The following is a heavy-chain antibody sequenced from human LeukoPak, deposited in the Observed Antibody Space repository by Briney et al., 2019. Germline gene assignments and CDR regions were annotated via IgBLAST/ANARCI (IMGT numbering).Heavy chain of an antibody. CDR2: TSAYNGNT. D-gene: IGHD2-2*01. J-gene: IGHJ3*02. CDR1: GYTFTSYG. V-gene: IGHV1-18*01. Sequence: ASVKVSCKASGYTFTSYGISWVRQAPGQGLEWMGWTSAYNGNTNYAQKLQGRVTMTTDTSTRTAYMELGSLRSDDTAVYYCARDLGYCSSTSCYHDAFDIWGQGTMVTVSS. CDR3: ARDLGYCSSTSCYHDAFDI.